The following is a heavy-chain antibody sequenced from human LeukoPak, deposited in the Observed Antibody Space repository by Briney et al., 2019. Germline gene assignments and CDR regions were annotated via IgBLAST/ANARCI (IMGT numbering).Heavy chain of an antibody. Sequence: QPGGSLRLSRAASGFTFSSYAMSWVRQAPGKGLEWVSAISGSGGSTYYADSVKGRFTISRDNSKNTLYLQMNSLRAEDTAVYYCAKTSFRTSSLDYWGQGTLVTVSS. D-gene: IGHD2-2*01. CDR1: GFTFSSYA. J-gene: IGHJ4*02. CDR2: ISGSGGST. CDR3: AKTSFRTSSLDY. V-gene: IGHV3-23*01.